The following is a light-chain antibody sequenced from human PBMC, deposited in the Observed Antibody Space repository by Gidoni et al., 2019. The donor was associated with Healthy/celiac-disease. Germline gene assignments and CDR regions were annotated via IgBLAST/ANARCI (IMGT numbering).Light chain of an antibody. CDR1: SSDVGSYNL. CDR2: EVS. J-gene: IGLJ3*02. CDR3: CSYAGSSTFDWV. Sequence: QSALTQPASVSGSPGQSIPISCTGTSSDVGSYNLVSWYQQPPGKAPKLMIYEVSKRPSGVSNRFSGSKSGNTASLTISGLQAEDEADYYCCSYAGSSTFDWVFGGGTKLTVL. V-gene: IGLV2-23*02.